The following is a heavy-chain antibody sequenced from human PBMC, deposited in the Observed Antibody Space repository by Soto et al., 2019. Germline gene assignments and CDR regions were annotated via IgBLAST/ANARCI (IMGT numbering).Heavy chain of an antibody. CDR2: ISAYNGNA. CDR1: GYTFNNYG. J-gene: IGHJ3*02. D-gene: IGHD3-10*01. V-gene: IGHV1-18*01. Sequence: QVQLVQSGYEVKEPGASVTVSCKASGYTFNNYGITWVRQAPGQGLEWIGWISAYNGNANYAQKFQGRVTLTRDTSTNTAYLELRSLRSDDTAVYYCARGTRRFGELFDAFDIWGQGTMVPVSS. CDR3: ARGTRRFGELFDAFDI.